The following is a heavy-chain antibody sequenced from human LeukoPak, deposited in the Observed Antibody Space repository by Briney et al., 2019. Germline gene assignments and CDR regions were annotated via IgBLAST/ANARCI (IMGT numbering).Heavy chain of an antibody. CDR1: GYTFTSYY. J-gene: IGHJ6*03. D-gene: IGHD3-22*01. CDR3: ARDRGYYDSSGCRPIYYMDV. Sequence: ASVKVSCKASGYTFTSYYMHWVRQAPGQGLEWMGLINPSGGSTSYAQKFQGRVTMTRDVSTSTVYMELSSLRSEDTAVYYCARDRGYYDSSGCRPIYYMDVWGKGTTVTVSS. CDR2: INPSGGST. V-gene: IGHV1-46*01.